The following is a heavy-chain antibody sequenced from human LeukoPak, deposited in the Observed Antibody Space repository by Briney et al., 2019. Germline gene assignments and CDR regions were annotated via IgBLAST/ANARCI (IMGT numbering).Heavy chain of an antibody. Sequence: PGGSLRLSCAASGFTFSSYGMHWVRQAPGKGLEWVAFTRYDGSNKYYADSVKGRFTISRDNSKNTLYLQMNSLRAEDTAVYYCASGYDILTGYYRRGAFDYWGQGTLVTVSS. CDR2: TRYDGSNK. J-gene: IGHJ4*02. V-gene: IGHV3-30*02. CDR1: GFTFSSYG. D-gene: IGHD3-9*01. CDR3: ASGYDILTGYYRRGAFDY.